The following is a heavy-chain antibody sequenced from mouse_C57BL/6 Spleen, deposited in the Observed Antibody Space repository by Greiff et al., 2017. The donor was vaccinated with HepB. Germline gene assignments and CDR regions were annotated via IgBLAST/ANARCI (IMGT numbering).Heavy chain of an antibody. J-gene: IGHJ1*03. CDR3: ARSGDRGYFDV. CDR1: GYTFTSYG. Sequence: VKLQESGAELARPGASVKLSCKASGYTFTSYGISWVKQRTGQGLEWIGEIYPRSGNTYYNEKFKGKATLTADKSSSTAYMELRCLTSEDAAVYFCARSGDRGYFDVWGTGTTVTVSS. CDR2: IYPRSGNT. V-gene: IGHV1-81*01. D-gene: IGHD3-3*01.